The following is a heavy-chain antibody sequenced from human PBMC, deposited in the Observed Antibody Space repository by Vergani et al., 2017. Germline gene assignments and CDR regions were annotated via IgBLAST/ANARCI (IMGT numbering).Heavy chain of an antibody. CDR3: ARGWEDSDGGTQPGYFDL. V-gene: IGHV1-2*02. Sequence: QVQLVQSGAEVKKPGASVKVSCTASGYIFTGYYMNWVRQAPGQGLEWMGWINPKSGGTNHAQKFQGRVTMTRDTSFSTAYMELSRLRADDTARYYCARGWEDSDGGTQPGYFDLWGRGSLVTVSS. J-gene: IGHJ2*01. D-gene: IGHD1-26*01. CDR1: GYIFTGYY. CDR2: INPKSGGT.